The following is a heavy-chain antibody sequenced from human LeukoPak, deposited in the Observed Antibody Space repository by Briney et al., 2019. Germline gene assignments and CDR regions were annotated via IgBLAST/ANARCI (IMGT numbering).Heavy chain of an antibody. D-gene: IGHD3-22*01. CDR2: ISAYNGNT. CDR1: GYTLTSYG. Sequence: ASVKVSCRASGYTLTSYGISWVRQAPGQGLEWMGWISAYNGNTNYAQKLQGRVTMTTDTSTSTAYMELRSLRSDDTAVYYCAREGYYDSSGYYFDYWGQGTLVTVSS. CDR3: AREGYYDSSGYYFDY. J-gene: IGHJ4*02. V-gene: IGHV1-18*01.